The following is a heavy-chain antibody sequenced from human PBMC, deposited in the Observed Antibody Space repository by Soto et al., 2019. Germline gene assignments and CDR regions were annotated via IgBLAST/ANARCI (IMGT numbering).Heavy chain of an antibody. V-gene: IGHV1-3*01. CDR2: INGGNGDT. J-gene: IGHJ4*02. D-gene: IGHD2-2*01. Sequence: ASVKVSCKASGYTFTGYAIHWVRQAPGQRLEWMGWINGGNGDTKYSQKFQGRVTITRDTSASTAYMELTSLGSEDTAVYHCARGYCSSTSCQYYFDFWGQGTPVTVSS. CDR3: ARGYCSSTSCQYYFDF. CDR1: GYTFTGYA.